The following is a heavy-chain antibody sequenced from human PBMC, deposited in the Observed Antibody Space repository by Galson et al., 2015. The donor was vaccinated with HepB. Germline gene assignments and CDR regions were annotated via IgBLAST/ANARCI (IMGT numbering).Heavy chain of an antibody. D-gene: IGHD2-2*01. V-gene: IGHV4-39*01. CDR3: ARHESESKTYAADN. Sequence: ETLSLTCTVSGGSISSSSYYWGWLRQPPGKGLEWIGSFYYTGDTHYNPSLKSRVTISGDTSKNQFSLKLNSVTAADTAVYYCARHESESKTYAADNWGQGTLVTVSS. CDR1: GGSISSSSYY. J-gene: IGHJ4*02. CDR2: FYYTGDT.